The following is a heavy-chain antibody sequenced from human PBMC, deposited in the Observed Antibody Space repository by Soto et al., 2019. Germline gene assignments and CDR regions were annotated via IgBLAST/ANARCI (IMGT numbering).Heavy chain of an antibody. D-gene: IGHD3-3*01. CDR1: GGSISSGGYS. J-gene: IGHJ5*01. CDR2: TYYSGRI. CDR3: ARHTSYDFWSGYSIWFDS. V-gene: IGHV4-31*03. Sequence: PSETLSLTCSVSGGSISSGGYSWSWIRQHPGKGLEWIGHTYYSGRIYYNPSLKSRVTISVDMSLNQFSLKLSSVTAADTAVYYCARHTSYDFWSGYSIWFDSWGQGTLVTVSS.